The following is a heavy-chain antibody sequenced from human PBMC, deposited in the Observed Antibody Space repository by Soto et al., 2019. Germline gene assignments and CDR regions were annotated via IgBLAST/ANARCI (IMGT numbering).Heavy chain of an antibody. CDR1: GFPFSSYA. CDR3: AKDRRFGLQYQLLQSGNVDAFDI. J-gene: IGHJ3*02. Sequence: GGSLRLSCAASGFPFSSYAMSWLRQSPGQGLEWVSSISGSGGSTYYADSVKGRFTISRDNSKNTLYLKMNSLRAEDTAVYYCAKDRRFGLQYQLLQSGNVDAFDIWGQG. V-gene: IGHV3-23*01. D-gene: IGHD2-2*01. CDR2: ISGSGGST.